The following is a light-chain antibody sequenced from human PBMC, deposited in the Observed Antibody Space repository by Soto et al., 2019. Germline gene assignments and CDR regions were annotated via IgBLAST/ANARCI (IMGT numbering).Light chain of an antibody. CDR3: QQYFSYPFT. Sequence: AIRMTQSPSSFSASTGDRVTITCRASQGISTYLAWYQQKPGKAPRLLIYAASTLQSGVPSRVSGSGSGTDFTLTITCLQSEDFATYYCQQYFSYPFTFGGGTKVEIK. J-gene: IGKJ4*01. V-gene: IGKV1-8*01. CDR2: AAS. CDR1: QGISTY.